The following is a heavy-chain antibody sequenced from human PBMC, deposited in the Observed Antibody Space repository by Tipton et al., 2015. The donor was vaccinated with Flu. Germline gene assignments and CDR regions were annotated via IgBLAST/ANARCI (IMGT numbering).Heavy chain of an antibody. D-gene: IGHD1-7*01. Sequence: TLSLTCTVSAGSISTYFWSWIRQPAGKGLEWIGRIYSTGNTNYNPSLNSRVTMSVDTSKNQFSLKLSSVTAADTAVCYCARVSRSGTSHAGYFDYWGQGTLVTVSS. CDR1: AGSISTYF. V-gene: IGHV4-4*07. CDR2: IYSTGNT. J-gene: IGHJ4*02. CDR3: ARVSRSGTSHAGYFDY.